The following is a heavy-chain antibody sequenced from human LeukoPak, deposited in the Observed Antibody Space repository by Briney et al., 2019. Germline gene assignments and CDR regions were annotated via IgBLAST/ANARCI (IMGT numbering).Heavy chain of an antibody. CDR1: GFTFTGSA. CDR2: IRSKVDKYAT. V-gene: IGHV3-73*01. D-gene: IGHD2-2*01. Sequence: GGSLRLSCAASGFTFTGSAMHWVRQASGKGLEWVGNIRSKVDKYATGYAASVKGRFTISRDDSQNTAYLQLNSLKTEDTAVYYCVGRCTSCARYFDLWGRGTLVTVSS. J-gene: IGHJ2*01. CDR3: VGRCTSCARYFDL.